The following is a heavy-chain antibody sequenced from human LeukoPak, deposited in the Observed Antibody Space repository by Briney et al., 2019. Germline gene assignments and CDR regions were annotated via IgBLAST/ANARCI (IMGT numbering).Heavy chain of an antibody. J-gene: IGHJ4*02. Sequence: SQTLSLTCAVSGDSFSSNSAAWNWIRQSPSRGLEWLGRTYYRSKWYNDYAVSVKSRITFNPDTSKNQFSLQLNSVTPEDTAVYYCARGYYYGSGSYYPWFDYWGQGTLVTVSS. V-gene: IGHV6-1*01. D-gene: IGHD3-10*01. CDR2: TYYRSKWYN. CDR3: ARGYYYGSGSYYPWFDY. CDR1: GDSFSSNSAA.